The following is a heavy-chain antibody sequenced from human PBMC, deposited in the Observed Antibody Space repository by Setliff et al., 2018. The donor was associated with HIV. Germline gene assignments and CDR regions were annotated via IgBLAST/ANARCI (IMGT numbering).Heavy chain of an antibody. CDR2: MYHSGNT. CDR3: VRSGCHGKSCYSGSVIVY. D-gene: IGHD3-3*01. Sequence: PSETLSLTCAVSGGSISSSNWWSWVRQPPGKGLEWIGEMYHSGNTNYNPSLKSRVTISVDKSKNRFSLQLSGMTAADTGVYYCVRSGCHGKSCYSGSVIVYWGQGTLVTVSS. J-gene: IGHJ4*02. V-gene: IGHV4-4*02. CDR1: GGSISSSNW.